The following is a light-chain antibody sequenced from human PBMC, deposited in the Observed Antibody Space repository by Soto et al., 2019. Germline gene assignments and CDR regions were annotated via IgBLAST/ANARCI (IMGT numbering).Light chain of an antibody. CDR2: EVN. V-gene: IGLV2-8*01. Sequence: HSVLTQPPSASGSPGQSVAISCTGTNSDVGGYNYVSWYQQHPGKAPKLMIYEVNKRPSGVPDRFSGSKSGNTASLTVSGLQAEDEADYYCSSYAGSSNVFGTGTKVTVL. CDR3: SSYAGSSNV. CDR1: NSDVGGYNY. J-gene: IGLJ1*01.